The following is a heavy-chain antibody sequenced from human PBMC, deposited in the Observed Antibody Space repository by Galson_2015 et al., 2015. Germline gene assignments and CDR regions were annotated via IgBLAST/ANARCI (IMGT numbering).Heavy chain of an antibody. CDR2: IYYSGST. Sequence: ETLSLHFTVSGASISSYYWSWPRQPPGKGLEWIGYIYYSGSTNYNPSLKSRVTISVETSKNQFSLKLSSVTAADTAVYYCARGYSCYDGGDIWGQGTMVTVSS. J-gene: IGHJ3*02. CDR1: GASISSYY. D-gene: IGHD5-12*01. CDR3: ARGYSCYDGGDI. V-gene: IGHV4-59*01.